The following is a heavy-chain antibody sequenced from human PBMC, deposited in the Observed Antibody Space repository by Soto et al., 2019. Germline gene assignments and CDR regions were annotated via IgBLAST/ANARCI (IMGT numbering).Heavy chain of an antibody. CDR2: FIPVYRTL. CDR3: ATGDIWIGYFTVDS. J-gene: IGHJ4*02. V-gene: IGHV1-69*01. D-gene: IGHD3-3*01. Sequence: QEQLVQSGAEVKKPGSSVKISCKASGGSFGNSAMNWVRQTPGQGLEWVGGFIPVYRTLNFAQKFQGRVTITADESTGTAYMTLSSLASNDTAVYYCATGDIWIGYFTVDSWGQGTRVTVSS. CDR1: GGSFGNSA.